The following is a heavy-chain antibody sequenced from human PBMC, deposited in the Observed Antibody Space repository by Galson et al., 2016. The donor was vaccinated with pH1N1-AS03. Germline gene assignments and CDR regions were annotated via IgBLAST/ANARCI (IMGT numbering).Heavy chain of an antibody. CDR1: GGSVSSTNYY. V-gene: IGHV4-61*10. Sequence: SETLSLTCTVSGGSVSSTNYYWSWIRQPAGKGLEWIGHIYFNGNTNYNPSLKSRVTISVDTSRNQFSLRLSSVTAADTAVYYCARGGYSYHGFDYWGQGSLVTVSS. CDR2: IYFNGNT. D-gene: IGHD5-18*01. J-gene: IGHJ4*02. CDR3: ARGGYSYHGFDY.